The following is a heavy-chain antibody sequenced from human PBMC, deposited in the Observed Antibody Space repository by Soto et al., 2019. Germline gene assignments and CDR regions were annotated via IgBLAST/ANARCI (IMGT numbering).Heavy chain of an antibody. CDR1: GYVFTNYF. J-gene: IGHJ6*02. D-gene: IGHD6-13*01. V-gene: IGHV1-46*01. CDR3: AREVGSNSWSYSYGMDV. Sequence: QVQLVQSGAEVKKPGASVKVSCKASGYVFTNYFMHWVRQAPGQGLEWMGIINPTGGGTSYGQKFVGRVTVTRDSATSTVYLDLSSLRSEDTALYFCAREVGSNSWSYSYGMDVWGQVTSVTVSS. CDR2: INPTGGGT.